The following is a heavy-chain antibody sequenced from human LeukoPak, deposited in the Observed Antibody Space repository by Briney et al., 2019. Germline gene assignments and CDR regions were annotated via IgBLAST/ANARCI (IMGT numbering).Heavy chain of an antibody. CDR1: GFTFSSHG. D-gene: IGHD3-22*01. Sequence: PGGSLRLSCEASGFTFSSHGMHGVRQAPGKGREGVSAVGGNGRSTYYADSVKGRFTISRDNSKDTLYLQMHSLRVEDTAVYFCSKDPWDYDSSLYWRGDQFDDWGQGPLVTVSS. J-gene: IGHJ4*02. CDR3: SKDPWDYDSSLYWRGDQFDD. V-gene: IGHV3-23*01. CDR2: VGGNGRST.